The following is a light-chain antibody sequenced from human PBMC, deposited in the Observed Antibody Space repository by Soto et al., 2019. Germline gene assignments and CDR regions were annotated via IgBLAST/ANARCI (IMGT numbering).Light chain of an antibody. CDR1: SSNIGSNP. V-gene: IGLV1-44*01. CDR2: TNN. CDR3: AAWDDSLEGVV. Sequence: QSVLTQPPSASRTPGQRFTISCSGSSSNIGSNPVSWYQHLPGTAPKVLIFTNNQRPSGVPDRVSGSKSGTSASLAISGLRSEDEAHYYCAAWDDSLEGVVLGGGTKLTVL. J-gene: IGLJ3*02.